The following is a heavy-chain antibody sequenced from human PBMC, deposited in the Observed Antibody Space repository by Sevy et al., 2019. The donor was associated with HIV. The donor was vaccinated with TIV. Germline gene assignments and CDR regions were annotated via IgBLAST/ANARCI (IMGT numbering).Heavy chain of an antibody. J-gene: IGHJ4*02. V-gene: IGHV4-4*02. Sequence: SETLSLTCSVSGASISRSYWWTWVRRSPGKGLEWIGKVYHSGSTNYNPSLKSRVTISVDKSKNQFSLKLTSVTAADTAIYFCARKHQYSDFLPYFFDYWGQGTLVTVSS. CDR1: GASISRSYW. D-gene: IGHD3-3*01. CDR2: VYHSGST. CDR3: ARKHQYSDFLPYFFDY.